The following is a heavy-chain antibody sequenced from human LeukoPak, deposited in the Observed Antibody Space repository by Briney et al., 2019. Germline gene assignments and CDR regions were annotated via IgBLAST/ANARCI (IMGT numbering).Heavy chain of an antibody. V-gene: IGHV3-9*01. CDR2: ISWNSGSI. CDR3: AKIKRQNSSGYYSFFDY. CDR1: GFTFDDYA. D-gene: IGHD3-22*01. J-gene: IGHJ4*02. Sequence: GRSLRLSCAASGFTFDDYAMHWVRQAPGKGLEWVSGISWNSGSIGYADSVKGRFTISRDNAKNSLYLQMNSLRAEDTAVYYCAKIKRQNSSGYYSFFDYWGQGTLVTVSS.